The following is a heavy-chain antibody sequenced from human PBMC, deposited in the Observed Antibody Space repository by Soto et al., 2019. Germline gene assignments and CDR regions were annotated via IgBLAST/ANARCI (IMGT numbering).Heavy chain of an antibody. CDR2: IYHSGST. Sequence: QLQLQESGSGLVKPSQTLSLTCAVSGGSISSGGYSWSWIRQPPGKGLEWIGYIYHSGSTYYNPSLKSRVTIXXDXSXXQFPLKRSSVTAADTAVYYCARDEYCGGDCYRFDPWGQGTLVTVSS. CDR1: GGSISSGGYS. CDR3: ARDEYCGGDCYRFDP. V-gene: IGHV4-30-2*01. J-gene: IGHJ5*02. D-gene: IGHD2-21*02.